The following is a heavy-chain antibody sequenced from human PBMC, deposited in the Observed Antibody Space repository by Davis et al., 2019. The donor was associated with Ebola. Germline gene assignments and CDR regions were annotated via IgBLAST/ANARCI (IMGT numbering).Heavy chain of an antibody. J-gene: IGHJ4*02. D-gene: IGHD6-13*01. CDR1: GYTFTSYY. V-gene: IGHV1-46*01. CDR3: ARETGSSRYWDYFDY. CDR2: INPSGGST. Sequence: AASVKVSCKASGYTFTSYYMHWVRQAPGQGLEWMGIINPSGGSTSYAQKFQGRVTMTRDTSISTAYMELSRLRSDDTAVYYCARETGSSRYWDYFDYWGQGTLVTVSS.